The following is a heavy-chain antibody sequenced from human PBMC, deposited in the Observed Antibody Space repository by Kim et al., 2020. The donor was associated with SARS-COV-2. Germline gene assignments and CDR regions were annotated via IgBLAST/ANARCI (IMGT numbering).Heavy chain of an antibody. CDR3: AKGSDYGSGSPGYYFDC. J-gene: IGHJ4*01. D-gene: IGHD3-10*01. CDR1: GFTSDDYA. Sequence: GGSLRLSCAASGFTSDDYALHWVRQAPGKGLEWVSGISWNSAGIGYADSVKGRFTISRDNAKNSLYLQMNSLRAEDTALYYCAKGSDYGSGSPGYYFDC. CDR2: ISWNSAGI. V-gene: IGHV3-9*02.